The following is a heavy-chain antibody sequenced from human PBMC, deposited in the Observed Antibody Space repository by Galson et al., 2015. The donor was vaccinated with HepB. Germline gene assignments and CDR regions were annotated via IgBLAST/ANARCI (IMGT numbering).Heavy chain of an antibody. D-gene: IGHD5-18*01. Sequence: SLRLSCAASGFGFDTHAMSWVRQAPGKGLEWISGISGNGDSTFYADSVKGRFTVSRDNSKNMLYLQVNSLRAEDTGLYFCAKGYGLLDSWGQGILVTVSS. V-gene: IGHV3-23*01. J-gene: IGHJ5*01. CDR3: AKGYGLLDS. CDR2: ISGNGDST. CDR1: GFGFDTHA.